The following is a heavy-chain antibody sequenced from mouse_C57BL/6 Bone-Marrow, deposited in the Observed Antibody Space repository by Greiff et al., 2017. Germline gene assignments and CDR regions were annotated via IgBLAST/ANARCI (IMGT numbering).Heavy chain of an antibody. CDR2: ISDGGSYT. J-gene: IGHJ3*01. CDR3: ASPYDYDVRFAY. D-gene: IGHD2-4*01. V-gene: IGHV5-4*01. CDR1: GFTFSSYA. Sequence: DVQLVESGGGLVKPGGSLKLSCAASGFTFSSYAMSWVRQTPEKRLEWVAPISDGGSYTYSPDNVKGRFTISRDNAKNNLYLQMRHLKSEDTAMYYCASPYDYDVRFAYWGQGALVTVSA.